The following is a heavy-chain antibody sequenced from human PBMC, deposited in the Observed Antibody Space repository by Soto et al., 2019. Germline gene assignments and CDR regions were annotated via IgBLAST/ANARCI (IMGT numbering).Heavy chain of an antibody. CDR2: MRGSGGNT. D-gene: IGHD6-19*01. J-gene: IGHJ3*02. Sequence: EVQLLESGGGLVQPGGSLRLSYAASGFTFSTYAMSWVRQAPGKGLEWVATMRGSGGNTHYADSVKGRFTTSRDNSENTVYLQMNSLRAEDTAVYYCARVKAQILSSGWYGGDDIWGHGTMVTVSS. CDR3: ARVKAQILSSGWYGGDDI. CDR1: GFTFSTYA. V-gene: IGHV3-23*01.